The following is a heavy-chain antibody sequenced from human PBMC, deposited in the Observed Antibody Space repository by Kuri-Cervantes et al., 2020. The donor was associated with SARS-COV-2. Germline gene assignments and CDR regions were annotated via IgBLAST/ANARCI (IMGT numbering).Heavy chain of an antibody. CDR2: IKSKSDDGTT. Sequence: GESLKISCAASGFTFSNAWMSWVRQAPGKGLEWVGRIKSKSDDGTTDYAAPVKGRFTLSRDDLENTVYLQMNSLKPEDTAVYYRTTGGTTTSFAFDIWGQGTMVTVSS. J-gene: IGHJ3*02. CDR1: GFTFSNAW. CDR3: TTGGTTTSFAFDI. V-gene: IGHV3-15*01. D-gene: IGHD1-1*01.